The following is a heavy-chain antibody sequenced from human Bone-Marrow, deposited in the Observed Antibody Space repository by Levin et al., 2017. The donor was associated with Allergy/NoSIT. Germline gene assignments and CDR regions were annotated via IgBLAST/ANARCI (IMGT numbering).Heavy chain of an antibody. CDR3: AKGGSENGNLGAG. CDR2: ISGGGGSS. V-gene: IGHV3-23*01. Sequence: GESLKISCAASGFTFTTFAMSWVRQAPGKGLECVAAISGGGGSSNYADSVKGRFTISRDNSKNTVYLQMSSLRAEDTAVYYCAKGGSENGNLGAGWGQGTLVTVSS. D-gene: IGHD6-19*01. CDR1: GFTFTTFA. J-gene: IGHJ4*02.